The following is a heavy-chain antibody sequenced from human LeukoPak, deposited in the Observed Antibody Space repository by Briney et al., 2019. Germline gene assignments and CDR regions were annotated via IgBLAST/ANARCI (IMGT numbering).Heavy chain of an antibody. Sequence: PGGSLRLSCAASGFTFSTYDMAWVRQAPGKGLEWVSYISSSGTTIYYADSVKGRFTISRDNAKNSLYLQMNSLRAEDTAVYYCARRYCSSTSCLIDYWGQGTLVTVSS. CDR3: ARRYCSSTSCLIDY. CDR1: GFTFSTYD. CDR2: ISSSGTTI. J-gene: IGHJ4*02. V-gene: IGHV3-48*03. D-gene: IGHD2-2*01.